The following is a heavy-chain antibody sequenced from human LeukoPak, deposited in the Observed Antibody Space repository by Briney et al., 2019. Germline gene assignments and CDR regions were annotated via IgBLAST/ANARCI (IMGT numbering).Heavy chain of an antibody. D-gene: IGHD6-19*01. CDR2: ITSSSSLI. V-gene: IGHV3-21*01. CDR3: ARDQIEVAVNQYYYQYGMDA. J-gene: IGHJ6*02. CDR1: GFTFSSYG. Sequence: PGGSLRLSCAASGFTFSSYGMNWVRQSPGKGLEWVSSITSSSSLISYADSLKGRFTISRDNAKNSLYLRMNSLRAEDTAVYYCARDQIEVAVNQYYYQYGMDAWGQGTTVTVSS.